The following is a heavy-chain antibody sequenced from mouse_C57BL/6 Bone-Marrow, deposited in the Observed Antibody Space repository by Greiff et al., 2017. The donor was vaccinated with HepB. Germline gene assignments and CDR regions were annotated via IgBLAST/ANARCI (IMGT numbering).Heavy chain of an antibody. Sequence: EVKLMESGGGLVQSGRSLRLSCATSGFTFSDFYMEWVRQAPGKGLEWIAASRNKANNYTTEYSASVKGRFIVSRDTSQSILYLQMNALRAEDTAIYYCARDAKIYYDYFYYAMDYWGQGTSVTVSS. V-gene: IGHV7-1*01. J-gene: IGHJ4*01. D-gene: IGHD2-4*01. CDR2: SRNKANNYTT. CDR3: ARDAKIYYDYFYYAMDY. CDR1: GFTFSDFY.